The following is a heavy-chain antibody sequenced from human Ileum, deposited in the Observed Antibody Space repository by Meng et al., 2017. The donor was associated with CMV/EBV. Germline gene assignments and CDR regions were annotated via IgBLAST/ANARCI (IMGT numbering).Heavy chain of an antibody. V-gene: IGHV4-31*03. Sequence: SETLSLTCTVSGGSISSGGYYWSWIRQRPGKGLEWIGYIYYSGSTYYNPSLKSRVTISVDTSKNQYSLKLSSVTAADTDGYYCGLEDDAFDIWGQGTMVTVSS. CDR1: GGSISSGGYY. J-gene: IGHJ3*02. CDR2: IYYSGST. CDR3: GLEDDAFDI. D-gene: IGHD3-16*01.